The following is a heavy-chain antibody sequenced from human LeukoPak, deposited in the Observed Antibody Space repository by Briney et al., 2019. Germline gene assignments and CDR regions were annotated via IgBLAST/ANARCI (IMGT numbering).Heavy chain of an antibody. CDR3: AKGPKGSGWYSYYFDY. J-gene: IGHJ4*02. D-gene: IGHD6-19*01. V-gene: IGHV3-9*01. Sequence: GGSLRLSCAASGFTFDDYAMHWVRQAPGKGLEWVSGISWNSGSIGYADSVKGRFTISRDNAKNSLYLQMNSLRAEDTALYYCAKGPKGSGWYSYYFDYWGQGTLVTVSS. CDR1: GFTFDDYA. CDR2: ISWNSGSI.